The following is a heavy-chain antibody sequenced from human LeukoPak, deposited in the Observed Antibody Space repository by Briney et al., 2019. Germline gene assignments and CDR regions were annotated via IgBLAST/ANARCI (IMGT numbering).Heavy chain of an antibody. CDR1: GYTFTGYY. J-gene: IGHJ6*02. D-gene: IGHD3-16*01. Sequence: ASVKVSCKASGYTFTGYYMHWVRQAPGQGLEWMGWINPNSGGTNYAQKFQGRVTMTRDTSISTAYMELSRLRSDDTAVYYCARSGPALGGGRLMDVWGQGTRVTVSS. V-gene: IGHV1-2*02. CDR3: ARSGPALGGGRLMDV. CDR2: INPNSGGT.